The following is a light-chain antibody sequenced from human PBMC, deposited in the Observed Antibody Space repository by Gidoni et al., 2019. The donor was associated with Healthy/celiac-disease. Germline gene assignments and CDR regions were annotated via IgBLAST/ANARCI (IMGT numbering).Light chain of an antibody. CDR2: ENN. CDR1: SSNIGNNY. Sequence: QSVLTQPPSVSAAPGQTVTISCSGSSSNIGNNYVSWYQQLPGTAPKLLIYENNKRPSGIPDRFSGSTSGTSATLGITGLQTGDEADYYCGTWDSSLSASYVFGTGTKVTVL. CDR3: GTWDSSLSASYV. V-gene: IGLV1-51*02. J-gene: IGLJ1*01.